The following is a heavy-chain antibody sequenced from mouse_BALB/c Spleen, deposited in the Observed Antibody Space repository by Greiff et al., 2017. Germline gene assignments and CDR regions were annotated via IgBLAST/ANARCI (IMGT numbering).Heavy chain of an antibody. D-gene: IGHD1-1*01. J-gene: IGHJ4*01. CDR2: ISSGGST. Sequence: EVNVVESGGGLVKPGGSLKLSCAASGFTFSSYAMSWVRQTPEKRLEWVASISSGGSTYYPDSVKGRFTISRDNARNILYLQMSSLRSEDTAMYYCARGGLRYYAMDYWGQGTSVTVSS. V-gene: IGHV5-6-5*01. CDR3: ARGGLRYYAMDY. CDR1: GFTFSSYA.